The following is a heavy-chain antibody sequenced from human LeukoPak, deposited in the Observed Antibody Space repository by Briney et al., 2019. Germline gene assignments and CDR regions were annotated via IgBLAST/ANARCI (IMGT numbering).Heavy chain of an antibody. CDR2: IRPNSSGT. V-gene: IGHV1-2*02. D-gene: IGHD2-2*01. Sequence: ASLKVSCEASGYTFTGYYIHWVRQAPGQGLEWMGWIRPNSSGTKNAQKFQGRVTMTRDTSITKAYMELSRLKSNDTAVYYCARRYCSSTSCYYFDYWGQGTLVTVSS. CDR3: ARRYCSSTSCYYFDY. CDR1: GYTFTGYY. J-gene: IGHJ4*02.